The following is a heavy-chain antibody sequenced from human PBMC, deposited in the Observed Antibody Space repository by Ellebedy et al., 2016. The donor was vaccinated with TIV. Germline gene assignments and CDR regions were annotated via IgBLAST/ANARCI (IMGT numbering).Heavy chain of an antibody. CDR3: ARDSATGDEAFDY. J-gene: IGHJ4*02. D-gene: IGHD7-27*01. CDR1: GHTFIDYY. Sequence: ASVKVSXXASGHTFIDYYMHWVRQAPGQGLQWMGWIDANSGATNYAQKFQGRLKVTRDTSISTAYMELDSLTSDDTAVYYCARDSATGDEAFDYWGQGTQVTVSS. CDR2: IDANSGAT. V-gene: IGHV1-2*02.